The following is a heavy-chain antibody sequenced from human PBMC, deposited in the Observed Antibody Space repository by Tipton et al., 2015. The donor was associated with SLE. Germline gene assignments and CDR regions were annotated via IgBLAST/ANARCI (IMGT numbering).Heavy chain of an antibody. CDR3: ARDTNWGLDY. CDR2: INHSGNT. CDR1: GGSISRYY. J-gene: IGHJ4*02. D-gene: IGHD3-16*01. Sequence: TLSLTCTVSGGSISRYYWSWIRQPPGKGLEWIGYINHSGNTNYNPSLKRRVTISVATSKNQFSLKLSSVTPADTAVYYCARDTNWGLDYWGQGTLVTVSS. V-gene: IGHV4-59*01.